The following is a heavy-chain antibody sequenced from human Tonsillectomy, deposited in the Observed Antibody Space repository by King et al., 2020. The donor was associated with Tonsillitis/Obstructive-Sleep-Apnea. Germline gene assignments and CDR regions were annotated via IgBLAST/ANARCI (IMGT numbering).Heavy chain of an antibody. CDR3: TRQGYGGYDSGFDY. CDR2: IGTAGDT. Sequence: VQLVESGGGLVQPGGSLRLSCAASGFTFSSYDMHWVRQGTGKGLEWVSTIGTAGDTNYPGSVKGRFNISRDNTKNSLYLQMNSLRAGDTAVYYCTRQGYGGYDSGFDYWGQGTLVTVSS. D-gene: IGHD5-12*01. J-gene: IGHJ4*02. V-gene: IGHV3-13*01. CDR1: GFTFSSYD.